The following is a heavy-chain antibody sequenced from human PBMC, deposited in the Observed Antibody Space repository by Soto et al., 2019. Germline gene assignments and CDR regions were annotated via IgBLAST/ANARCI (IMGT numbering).Heavy chain of an antibody. CDR1: GFNGLSFW. CDR2: IKEDGSEI. D-gene: IGHD3-16*01. Sequence: GGSLRSPCQAWGFNGLSFWMSWSRQAPGKGLEWVASIKEDGSEIYYLHSVRGRFSISRDSAGNALHLTMNYLSAEDTGVYFSARDIGFDYVNWGQGTLVTVSS. V-gene: IGHV3-7*01. J-gene: IGHJ4*02. CDR3: ARDIGFDYVN.